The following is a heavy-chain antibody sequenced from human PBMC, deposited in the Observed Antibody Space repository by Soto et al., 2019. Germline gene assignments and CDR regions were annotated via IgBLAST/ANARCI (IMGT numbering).Heavy chain of an antibody. CDR2: INPSGGST. J-gene: IGHJ4*02. Sequence: GASVKVSCKASGYTFTSYYMHWVRQAPGQGLEWMGIINPSGGSTSHAQKFQGRVTMTRDTSTSTVYMELSSLRSEDTAVYYCARDSSWTTFDYWGQGTLVTVSS. CDR1: GYTFTSYY. V-gene: IGHV1-46*03. CDR3: ARDSSWTTFDY. D-gene: IGHD4-17*01.